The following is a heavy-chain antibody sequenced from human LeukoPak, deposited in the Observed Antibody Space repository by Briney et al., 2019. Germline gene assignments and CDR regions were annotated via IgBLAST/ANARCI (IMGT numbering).Heavy chain of an antibody. J-gene: IGHJ6*03. V-gene: IGHV4-59*01. CDR1: GGSISSYY. Sequence: SETLSLTCTVSGGSISSYYWNWIRQPPGKGLEWIGYIYYSGSTNYNPSLKSRVTISVDTSKNQFSLKLSSATAADTAVYYCAGGSGSSYYYYYMDVWGKGTTVTVSS. CDR2: IYYSGST. D-gene: IGHD3-10*01. CDR3: AGGSGSSYYYYYMDV.